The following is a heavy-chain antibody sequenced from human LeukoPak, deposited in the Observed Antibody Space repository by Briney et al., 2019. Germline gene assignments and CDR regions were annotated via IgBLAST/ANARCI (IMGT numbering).Heavy chain of an antibody. J-gene: IGHJ4*02. CDR2: INHSGST. D-gene: IGHD3-22*01. CDR3: ARGLAPTSGYYEGGYYYFDS. CDR1: GGSFSGYY. V-gene: IGHV4-34*01. Sequence: SETLSLTCAVNGGSFSGYYWSWIRQPPGKSLEWIGQINHSGSTNNNPSLKSRVTISVATSKNQFFLELTSVTAADTAVYYCARGLAPTSGYYEGGYYYFDSWGQGSLVTVSS.